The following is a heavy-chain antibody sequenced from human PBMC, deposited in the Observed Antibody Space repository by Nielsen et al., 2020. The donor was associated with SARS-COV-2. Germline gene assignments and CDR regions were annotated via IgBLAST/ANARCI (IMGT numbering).Heavy chain of an antibody. D-gene: IGHD2-15*01. J-gene: IGHJ4*02. CDR3: ARGRAPLRY. Sequence: SETLSLTCTVSGGSISTYYWIWIRQAPGKGLEWIAYNYNSAKTMYNSSLKSRVTMSVDTSKNQLSLRLTSVTAADTAVYYCARGRAPLRYWGQGILVTVSS. V-gene: IGHV4-59*01. CDR2: NYNSAKT. CDR1: GGSISTYY.